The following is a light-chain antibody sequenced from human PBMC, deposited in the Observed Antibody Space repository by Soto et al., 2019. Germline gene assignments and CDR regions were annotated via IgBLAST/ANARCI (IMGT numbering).Light chain of an antibody. V-gene: IGKV3-15*01. Sequence: EVVMTQSPATLSVSPGEGATLSCRASQSVSSKLAWYQQKPGQAPRLLIYGASTRATGIPARFSGSGSGTEFTLIISSLQSEDSAVYYCQQYNSWLWTFGQGTKVDI. CDR1: QSVSSK. J-gene: IGKJ1*01. CDR3: QQYNSWLWT. CDR2: GAS.